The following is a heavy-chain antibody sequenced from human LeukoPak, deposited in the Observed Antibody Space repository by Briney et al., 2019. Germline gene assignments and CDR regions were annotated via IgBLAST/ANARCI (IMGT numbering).Heavy chain of an antibody. D-gene: IGHD3-10*01. CDR1: GYTFTSYA. CDR3: ARTRFGELLSFDP. V-gene: IGHV1-3*01. J-gene: IGHJ5*02. Sequence: ASVKVSCKASGYTFTSYAVHWVRQAPGQKLEWMGWINAGNGNTKYSQKFQGRVTITRDTSASTAYMELSSLRSEDTAVYYCARTRFGELLSFDPWGQGTLVTVSS. CDR2: INAGNGNT.